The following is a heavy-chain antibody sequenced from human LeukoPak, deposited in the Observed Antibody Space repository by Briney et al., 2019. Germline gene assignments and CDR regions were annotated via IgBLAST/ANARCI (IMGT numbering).Heavy chain of an antibody. CDR1: GYTFTSYY. D-gene: IGHD2-15*01. V-gene: IGHV1-46*01. CDR3: ARGRTSVVVVAATDRDFDL. J-gene: IGHJ2*01. Sequence: GASVKVSCKASGYTFTSYYMHWVRLAPGQGREWMGIINPSGGSTSYAQKFQGRVTMTRDTSTSTVYMELSSLRSEDTAVYYCARGRTSVVVVAATDRDFDLWGRGTLVTVSS. CDR2: INPSGGST.